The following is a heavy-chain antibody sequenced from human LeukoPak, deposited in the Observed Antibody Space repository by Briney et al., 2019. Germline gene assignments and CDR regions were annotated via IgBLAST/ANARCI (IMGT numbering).Heavy chain of an antibody. V-gene: IGHV4-61*02. CDR2: IYTSGST. Sequence: SQTLSLTCTVSGGSISSGSYYWSWTRQPAGKGLEWIGRIYTSGSTNYNPSLKSRVTISVDTSKNQFSLKLSSVTAADTAVYYCAREVISTNWFDPWGQGTLVTVSS. J-gene: IGHJ5*02. D-gene: IGHD2/OR15-2a*01. CDR1: GGSISSGSYY. CDR3: AREVISTNWFDP.